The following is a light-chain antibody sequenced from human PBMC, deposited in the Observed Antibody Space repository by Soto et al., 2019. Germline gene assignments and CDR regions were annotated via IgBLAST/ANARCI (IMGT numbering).Light chain of an antibody. CDR2: GAS. CDR3: QQYNSFPPYT. Sequence: IQMTQSPSTLSASLGDRVTITCRASQDISNWMAWYQQKPGKAPILLIYGASTLQSGVPSRFSGSGSGTEFNLTITRLQPGDFATYYCQQYNSFPPYTFGPGTKVEI. CDR1: QDISNW. V-gene: IGKV1-5*01. J-gene: IGKJ3*01.